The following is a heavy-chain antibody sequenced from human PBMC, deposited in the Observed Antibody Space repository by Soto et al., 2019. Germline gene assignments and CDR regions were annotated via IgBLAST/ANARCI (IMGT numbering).Heavy chain of an antibody. CDR1: GGTFSSYA. Sequence: QVQLVQSGAEVKKPGSSVKVSCKSSGGTFSSYAISWVRQAPGQGLEWMGGIIPIFGTANYAQKFQGRVTITADESTSTAYMELSSLRSEDTAVYYCARDPPHTDPDYYYDYGMDVWGQGTTVTVSS. V-gene: IGHV1-69*01. J-gene: IGHJ6*02. CDR3: ARDPPHTDPDYYYDYGMDV. CDR2: IIPIFGTA.